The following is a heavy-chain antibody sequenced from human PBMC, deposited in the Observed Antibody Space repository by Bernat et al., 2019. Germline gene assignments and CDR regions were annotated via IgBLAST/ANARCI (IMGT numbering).Heavy chain of an antibody. V-gene: IGHV3-21*01. Sequence: VQLVESGGGVVQPGRSLRLSCAASGFTFSSYSMNWVRQAPGKGLEWVSSISSSSSYIYYADSVKGRFTISRDNAKNSLYLQMNSLRAEDTAVYYCVIKVAAAAFDYWGQGTLVTVSS. CDR3: VIKVAAAAFDY. D-gene: IGHD6-13*01. CDR1: GFTFSSYS. J-gene: IGHJ4*02. CDR2: ISSSSSYI.